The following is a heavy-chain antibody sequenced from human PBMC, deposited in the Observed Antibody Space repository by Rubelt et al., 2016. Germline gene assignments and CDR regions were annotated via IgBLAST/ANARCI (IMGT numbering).Heavy chain of an antibody. CDR2: IYPGDSDT. CDR3: ARRNDDGDYVTIVDG. Sequence: EVQLVQSGAEVKKPGESLKISCKGSGYSFTSYWIGWVRQMPGKGLEWMGIIYPGDSDTRYSPSFQGQVTISSDKSISTAYLQWSSRQASDTGMYYCARRNDDGDYVTIVDGWGQGTLGTVSS. J-gene: IGHJ4*02. D-gene: IGHD4-17*01. V-gene: IGHV5-51*01. CDR1: GYSFTSYW.